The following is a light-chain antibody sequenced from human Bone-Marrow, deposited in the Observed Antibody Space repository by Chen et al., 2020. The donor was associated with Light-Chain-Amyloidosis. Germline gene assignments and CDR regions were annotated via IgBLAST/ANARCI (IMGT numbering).Light chain of an antibody. CDR3: QQYNNWPSWT. Sequence: EIVVTQSPATLSVSPGEGATLTCRARQNVNRHVAWYQQKPGQAPRLLMSATSTRATGIPGRFSGSGSGTEFTLTISSLQSEDSAVYYCQQYNNWPSWTFGQGTKVEIK. CDR1: QNVNRH. CDR2: ATS. V-gene: IGKV3-15*01. J-gene: IGKJ1*01.